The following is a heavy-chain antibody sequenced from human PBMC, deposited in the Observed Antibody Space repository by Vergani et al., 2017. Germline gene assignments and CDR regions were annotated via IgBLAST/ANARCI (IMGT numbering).Heavy chain of an antibody. CDR1: EYSFGNYW. CDR3: ARHTTYTDS. J-gene: IGHJ4*02. D-gene: IGHD1-1*01. Sequence: EVVLVPSGPEMRTPGASLKISCKGSEYSFGNYWIGWVRQMPGKGLEWMGIIYPADSDTSYSPSFQGQVTISADKSISTAFLQWDSLKASDTARYYCARHTTYTDSWGQGTLVTVSS. V-gene: IGHV5-51*01. CDR2: IYPADSDT.